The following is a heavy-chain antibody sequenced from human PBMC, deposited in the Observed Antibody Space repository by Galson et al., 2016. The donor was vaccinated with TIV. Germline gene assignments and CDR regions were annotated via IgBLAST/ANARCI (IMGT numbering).Heavy chain of an antibody. D-gene: IGHD2-21*01. J-gene: IGHJ4*02. CDR3: ARPPYCGGDCYKYDH. CDR1: GYTFAIYA. Sequence: SVKVSCKASGYTFAIYAMHWVRQAPGQRLEWLGWFNAGNGNTKYSQKFQGRVTITWDTSASTAYMELSSLRFEDTAVYYCARPPYCGGDCYKYDHWGQGTRV. V-gene: IGHV1-3*01. CDR2: FNAGNGNT.